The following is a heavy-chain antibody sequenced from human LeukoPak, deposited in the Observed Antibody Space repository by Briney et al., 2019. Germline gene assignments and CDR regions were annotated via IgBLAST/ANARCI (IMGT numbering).Heavy chain of an antibody. CDR2: IKTSTGNP. D-gene: IGHD3-10*01. CDR1: GYIDTNYA. Sequence: ASGKVSCKASGYIDTNYAMYWVRQASGQWLEWMGYIKTSTGNPTYAQGFTGRFVFSLDTSVSTAYLQINSLKTEDTAVYYCARDQDVMVRGDVWGQGTMVTVSS. CDR3: ARDQDVMVRGDV. V-gene: IGHV7-4-1*02. J-gene: IGHJ3*01.